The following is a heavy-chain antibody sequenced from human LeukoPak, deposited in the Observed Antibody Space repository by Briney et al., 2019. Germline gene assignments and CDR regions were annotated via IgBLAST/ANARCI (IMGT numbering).Heavy chain of an antibody. CDR1: GGSFSGYY. CDR3: ATAGSAAPMDV. Sequence: SETLSLTCAVYGGSFSGYYWSWIRQPPGKGLEWIGEINHSGSTNYNPSLKSRVTISVDTSKNQFSLKLSSVTAADTAAYYCATAGSAAPMDVWGKGTTVTVSS. V-gene: IGHV4-34*01. CDR2: INHSGST. D-gene: IGHD6-25*01. J-gene: IGHJ6*03.